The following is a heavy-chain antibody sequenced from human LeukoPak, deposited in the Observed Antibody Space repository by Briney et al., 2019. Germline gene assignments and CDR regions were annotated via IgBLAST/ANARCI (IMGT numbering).Heavy chain of an antibody. J-gene: IGHJ4*02. CDR1: GFSVSSFG. D-gene: IGHD6-19*01. CDR2: ISLNGETT. V-gene: IGHV3-23*01. CDR3: AQGFSSGWYPY. Sequence: GGSLRLSCAVSGFSVSSFGMSWVRQAPGKGLEWISAISLNGETTWYADSVKGRFIISRDNSKNTLYLQLTSLRAEDTAVYYCAQGFSSGWYPYWGQGTLVTVSS.